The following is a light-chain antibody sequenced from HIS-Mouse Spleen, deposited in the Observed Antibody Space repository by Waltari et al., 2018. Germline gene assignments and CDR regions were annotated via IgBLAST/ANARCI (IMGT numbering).Light chain of an antibody. CDR1: SSNIGSNY. CDR3: SSYTSSSTLV. Sequence: QSVLTQPPSASGTPGQRVTISCSGSSSNIGSNYVYWYQQLPGTAPKLRIYSNNQRPSGVPDRFSGSKSGNTASLTISGLQAEDEADYYCSSYTSSSTLVFGGGTKLTVL. J-gene: IGLJ2*01. CDR2: SNN. V-gene: IGLV1-47*02.